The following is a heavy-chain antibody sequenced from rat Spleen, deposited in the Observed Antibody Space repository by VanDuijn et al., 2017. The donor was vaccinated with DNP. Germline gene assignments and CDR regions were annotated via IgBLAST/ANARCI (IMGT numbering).Heavy chain of an antibody. CDR1: GFTFSNYG. D-gene: IGHD5-1*01. CDR2: INYDGSST. Sequence: EVQLVESGGGLVQPGRSMKLSCAASGFTFSNYGMAWVRQAPKKGLEWVAYINYDGSSTYYRDSVKGRFTISRDNAKSTLYLQMDSLRSEDTATYYCARNWDLDYWGQGVMVTVSS. CDR3: ARNWDLDY. V-gene: IGHV5-29*01. J-gene: IGHJ2*01.